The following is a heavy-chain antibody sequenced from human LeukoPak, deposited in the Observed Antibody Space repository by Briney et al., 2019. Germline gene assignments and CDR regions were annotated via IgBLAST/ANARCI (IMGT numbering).Heavy chain of an antibody. J-gene: IGHJ4*02. Sequence: ASVKVSCKASGGTFSSYAISWVRQAPGQGLEWMGRINPNSGGTNYAQKFQGRVTMTRDTSISTAYMELSRLRSDDTAVYYCARGRRSGGDRWGQGTLVTVSS. CDR2: INPNSGGT. V-gene: IGHV1-2*06. CDR1: GGTFSSYA. D-gene: IGHD2-21*01. CDR3: ARGRRSGGDR.